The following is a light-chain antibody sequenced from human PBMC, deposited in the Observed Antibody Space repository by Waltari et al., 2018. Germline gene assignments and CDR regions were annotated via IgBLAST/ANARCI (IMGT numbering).Light chain of an antibody. Sequence: QAVLTQPASLSASPGASVGLTCTLRSDIDVAKYKIYWYQKRPGSPPQFLLKYRSESSNQQGSGVPSRFSGAKDTSANAGILLISGLQSEDEADYYCMILHNNAVVFGGGTKLSVL. CDR1: SDIDVAKYK. CDR2: YRSESSN. J-gene: IGLJ2*01. V-gene: IGLV5-45*01. CDR3: MILHNNAVV.